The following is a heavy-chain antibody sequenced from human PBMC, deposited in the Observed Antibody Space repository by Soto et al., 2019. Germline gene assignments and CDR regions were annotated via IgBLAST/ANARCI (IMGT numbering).Heavy chain of an antibody. CDR2: ISAYNGNT. D-gene: IGHD3-22*01. V-gene: IGHV1-18*01. CDR1: GYTFTSYG. J-gene: IGHJ5*02. CDR3: ASQYDSSDNWFDP. Sequence: QVQLVQSGAEVKKPGASVKVSCKASGYTFTSYGISWVRQAPGQGLEWIGWISAYNGNTNYAQKLQGRVTMTTDTSTSTAYVELRSLRSDDTAVYYCASQYDSSDNWFDPWGQGTLVTVSS.